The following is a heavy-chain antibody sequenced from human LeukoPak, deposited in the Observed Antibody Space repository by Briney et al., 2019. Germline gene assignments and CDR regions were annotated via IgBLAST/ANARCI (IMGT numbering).Heavy chain of an antibody. J-gene: IGHJ4*02. V-gene: IGHV4-34*01. CDR3: ARDNIGYGEYIHFDY. CDR2: INHSGST. D-gene: IGHD4-17*01. Sequence: SETLSLTCAVYGGSFSGYYWSWIRQPPGKGLEWIGEINHSGSTNYNPSLKSRVTISVDTSKNQFSLKLSSVTAADTAVYYCARDNIGYGEYIHFDYWGQGTLVTVSS. CDR1: GGSFSGYY.